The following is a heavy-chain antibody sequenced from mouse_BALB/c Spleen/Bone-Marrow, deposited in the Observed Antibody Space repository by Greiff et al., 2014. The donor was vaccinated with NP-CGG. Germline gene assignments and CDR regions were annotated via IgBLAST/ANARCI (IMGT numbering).Heavy chain of an antibody. Sequence: EVHLVESGGGLVEPGGSLKLSCAASGFTFSDYYMYWVRQTPEKRLEWVATISDGGSYTYYPDSVKGRFTISRDIAKNNLYLQMSSLKSEDTAMYDCARDRGVQGYAMDYWGQGTSVTVSS. CDR2: ISDGGSYT. CDR3: ARDRGVQGYAMDY. CDR1: GFTFSDYY. V-gene: IGHV5-4*02. J-gene: IGHJ4*01. D-gene: IGHD2-14*01.